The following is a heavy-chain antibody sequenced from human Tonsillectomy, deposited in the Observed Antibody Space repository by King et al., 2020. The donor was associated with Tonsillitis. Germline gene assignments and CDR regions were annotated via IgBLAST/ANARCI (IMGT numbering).Heavy chain of an antibody. D-gene: IGHD2-2*02. CDR2: TSSAGTNK. J-gene: IGHJ5*02. CDR3: AKGSARCYTCWFDP. Sequence: VQLVESGGGVVQPGRSLRLSCAASGITFSTYAMHWVRQAPGKGLEWVAATSSAGTNKYYGDSVKGRFTISRDNSKNTLDLQMNSLRVDDTAVYYCAKGSARCYTCWFDPWGQGTLVTVSS. V-gene: IGHV3-30*18. CDR1: GITFSTYA.